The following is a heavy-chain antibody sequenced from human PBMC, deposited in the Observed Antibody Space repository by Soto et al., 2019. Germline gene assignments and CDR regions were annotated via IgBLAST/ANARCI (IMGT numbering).Heavy chain of an antibody. V-gene: IGHV1-18*01. CDR2: ISAYNGNT. CDR3: ARVSVADWGGDAFDI. Sequence: QVQLVQSGAEVKKPGASVKVSCKASGYTFTSYGISWVRQAPGQGREWMGWISAYNGNTNYAQKLQGRVNMTTDTSTSTASMELRSLRSDDTAVYECARVSVADWGGDAFDIWGQGTMVTVSS. CDR1: GYTFTSYG. D-gene: IGHD2-21*01. J-gene: IGHJ3*02.